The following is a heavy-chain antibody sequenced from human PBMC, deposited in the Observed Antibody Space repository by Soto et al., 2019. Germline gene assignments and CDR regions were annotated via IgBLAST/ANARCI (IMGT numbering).Heavy chain of an antibody. CDR2: ISAYNGNT. CDR1: GYTFTSYG. Sequence: ASVKVSCKASGYTFTSYGISWVRQAPGQGLEWMGWISAYNGNTNYAQKIQGRVTMTTDTSTSTAYMELRSLRSDDTAVYYCARLAAAGMENWFDPWGQGTLVTVSS. J-gene: IGHJ5*02. CDR3: ARLAAAGMENWFDP. D-gene: IGHD6-13*01. V-gene: IGHV1-18*01.